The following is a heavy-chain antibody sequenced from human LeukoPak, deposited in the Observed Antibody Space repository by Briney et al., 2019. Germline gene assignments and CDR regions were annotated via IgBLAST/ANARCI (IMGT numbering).Heavy chain of an antibody. D-gene: IGHD6-13*01. J-gene: IGHJ6*02. Sequence: ASMKVSCKASGYTFTSYGISWVRQAPGQGLEWMGWISAYNGNTNYAQKLQGRVTMTTDTSTSTAYMELRSLRSDDTAVYYCARDIAAAGTPYYYYGMDVWGQGTTVTVSS. CDR1: GYTFTSYG. CDR2: ISAYNGNT. CDR3: ARDIAAAGTPYYYYGMDV. V-gene: IGHV1-18*01.